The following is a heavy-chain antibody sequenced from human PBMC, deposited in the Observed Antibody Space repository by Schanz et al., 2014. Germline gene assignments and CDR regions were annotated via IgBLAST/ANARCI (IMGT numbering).Heavy chain of an antibody. CDR2: ISYEGSKK. J-gene: IGHJ4*02. CDR1: GFTFNDYA. CDR3: TKWANEGGGGYCHFDL. V-gene: IGHV3-30*04. Sequence: QVQLVESGGGVVQPGRSLKLSCAASGFTFNDYAMHWVRQAPGKGLEWVAVISYEGSKKYYPDSVQGRFTISRDNSKNTVYLQMNSLRAEDTALYYCTKWANEGGGGYCHFDLWGQGTLVTVSS. D-gene: IGHD2-21*01.